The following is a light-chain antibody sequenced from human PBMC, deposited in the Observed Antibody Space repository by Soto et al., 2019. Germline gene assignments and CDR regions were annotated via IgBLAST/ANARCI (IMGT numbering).Light chain of an antibody. V-gene: IGKV1-9*01. CDR1: QPISSC. CDR3: QQCNRYPYT. CDR2: DAS. J-gene: IGKJ2*01. Sequence: DIQMTQSPSSLSASVGDRVTITCRASQPISSCLAWYQQKPGKAPNLLIYDASDLQSGVPSRFSGSGSGTEFTLTISRLQPEDFATYYCQQCNRYPYTFGQGTKLEIK.